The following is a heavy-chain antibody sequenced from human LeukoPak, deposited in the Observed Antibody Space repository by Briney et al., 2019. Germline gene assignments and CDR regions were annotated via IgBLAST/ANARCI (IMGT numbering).Heavy chain of an antibody. J-gene: IGHJ6*02. Sequence: GSLRLSCAASGFTFSNYGMHWVRQAPGKGLEWVAVISYDGSNNNYADSVKGRFTISRDNSKNTPYLQMNSLRAEDTAVYYCAKGTTGRGGMDVWGQGTTVTVSS. CDR2: ISYDGSNN. V-gene: IGHV3-30*18. CDR1: GFTFSNYG. D-gene: IGHD1-7*01. CDR3: AKGTTGRGGMDV.